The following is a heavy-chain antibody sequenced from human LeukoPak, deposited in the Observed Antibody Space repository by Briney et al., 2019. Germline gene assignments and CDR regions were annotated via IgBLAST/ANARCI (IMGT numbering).Heavy chain of an antibody. Sequence: PGGSLRLSCAASGFTFSSYAMSWVRQAPGKGLEWVSAISGSGGSTYYADSVKGRFTISRDNSRDTLYLQMNSLRGEDTVVYYCAKGYYGYVWGSYYFDYWGQGTLVTVSS. CDR1: GFTFSSYA. J-gene: IGHJ4*02. V-gene: IGHV3-23*01. CDR3: AKGYYGYVWGSYYFDY. D-gene: IGHD3-16*01. CDR2: ISGSGGST.